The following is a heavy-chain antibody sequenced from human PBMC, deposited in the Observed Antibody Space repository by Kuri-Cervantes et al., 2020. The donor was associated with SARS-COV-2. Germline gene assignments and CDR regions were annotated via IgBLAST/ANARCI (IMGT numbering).Heavy chain of an antibody. CDR2: INHGGST. J-gene: IGHJ4*02. D-gene: IGHD2-8*02. CDR1: GGSFSGYY. CDR3: ARRRAPIVLVVYVQRHYFDY. V-gene: IGHV4-34*01. Sequence: SETLSLTCAVYGGSFSGYYWSWIRQPPGKGLEWIGEINHGGSTNYNPSLKRRVTISVDTSKNQISLKLSSVTAADTAVYYCARRRAPIVLVVYVQRHYFDYWGQGTPV.